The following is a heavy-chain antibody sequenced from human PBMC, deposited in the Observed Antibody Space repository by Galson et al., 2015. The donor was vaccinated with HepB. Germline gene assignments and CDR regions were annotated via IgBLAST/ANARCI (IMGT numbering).Heavy chain of an antibody. CDR1: GFTLSTYS. D-gene: IGHD6-19*01. Sequence: SLRLSCAASGFTLSTYSMNWVRQAPGKGLDWVSSINSNSRYIYYADSVKGRFTISRDNAKNSLYLQMNSLRVEDTAVYYCARTYTSGWNWGQGTLVTVSS. CDR3: ARTYTSGWN. V-gene: IGHV3-21*01. CDR2: INSNSRYI. J-gene: IGHJ4*02.